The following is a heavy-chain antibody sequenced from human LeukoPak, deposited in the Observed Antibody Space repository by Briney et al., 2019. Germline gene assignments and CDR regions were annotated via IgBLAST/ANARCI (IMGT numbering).Heavy chain of an antibody. D-gene: IGHD3-3*01. J-gene: IGHJ5*02. CDR2: INHSGST. CDR1: GGSFSGYY. V-gene: IGHV4-34*01. CDR3: ARALRFLEWNWFDP. Sequence: SETLSLTCAVYGGSFSGYYWSWIRQSPGKGLERIGEINHSGSTNYNPSLKSRVTISVDTSKNQFSLKLSSVTAADTAVYYCARALRFLEWNWFDPWGQGTLVTVSS.